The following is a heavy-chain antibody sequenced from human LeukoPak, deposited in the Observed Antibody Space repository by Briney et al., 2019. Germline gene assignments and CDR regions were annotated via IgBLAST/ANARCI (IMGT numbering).Heavy chain of an antibody. Sequence: GGSLRFSCAASGFTFSSYGMSWVRQAPGKGLEWVSAISGSGGSTYYADSVKGRFTISRDNSKNTLYLQMNSLRAEDTAVYYCAGGGGVVATIHGYWGQGTLVTVSS. V-gene: IGHV3-23*01. CDR1: GFTFSSYG. CDR2: ISGSGGST. CDR3: AGGGGVVATIHGY. J-gene: IGHJ4*02. D-gene: IGHD5-12*01.